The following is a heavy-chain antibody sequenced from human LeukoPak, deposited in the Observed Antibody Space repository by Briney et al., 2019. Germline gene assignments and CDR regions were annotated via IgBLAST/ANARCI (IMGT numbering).Heavy chain of an antibody. CDR2: INHSGST. CDR1: GGSFSGYY. J-gene: IGHJ4*02. Sequence: QPSETLSLTCAVYGGSFSGYYWSSIRQPPGKGLEWIGEINHSGSTNYNPSLKSRVTISVDTSKNQFSLKLSSVTAADTAVYYCARASFVVVPAATGIDYWGQGTLVTVSS. CDR3: ARASFVVVPAATGIDY. D-gene: IGHD2-2*01. V-gene: IGHV4-34*01.